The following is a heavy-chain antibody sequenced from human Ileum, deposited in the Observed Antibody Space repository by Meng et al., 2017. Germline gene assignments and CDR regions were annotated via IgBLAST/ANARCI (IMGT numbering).Heavy chain of an antibody. CDR3: ARWEWQYVAYFDS. D-gene: IGHD6-19*01. CDR2: INPRGDSP. J-gene: IGHJ4*02. Sequence: LVWFGGGWVRPGGVLRPSCAAFGFTFSSYAVNWCRQAPGKGLECVSGINPRGDSPIYADSVKGRFTVSRDNSNNIVYLQMNILRAEDTGIYYCARWEWQYVAYFDSWGQGPWSPSPQ. V-gene: IGHV3-23*04. CDR1: GFTFSSYA.